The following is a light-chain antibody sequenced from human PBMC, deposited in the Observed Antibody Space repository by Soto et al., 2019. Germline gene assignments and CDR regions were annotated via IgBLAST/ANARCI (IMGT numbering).Light chain of an antibody. V-gene: IGLV2-8*01. CDR3: SSYAGINNLV. J-gene: IGLJ1*01. CDR2: AVS. Sequence: QSVLTQPPSASGSLGQSVTISCPGTSSDVGGYNYVSWYQQHPGKAPKLMIYAVSKRSSEVPDRFSGSKSGNTASLTVSGLQAEDEADYYCSSYAGINNLVFGTGTKVTVL. CDR1: SSDVGGYNY.